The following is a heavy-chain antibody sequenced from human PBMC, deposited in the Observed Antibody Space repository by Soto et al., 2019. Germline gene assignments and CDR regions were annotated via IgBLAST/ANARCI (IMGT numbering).Heavy chain of an antibody. D-gene: IGHD6-13*01. CDR2: IYPGDSDT. CDR1: GYSFTSYW. J-gene: IGHJ4*02. V-gene: IGHV5-51*01. CDR3: ASACIAAAGEGGDCFHYFDY. Sequence: PGESLKISCKGSGYSFTSYWIGWVRQMPGKGLEWMGIIYPGDSDTRYSPSFQGQVTISADKSISTAYLQWSSLKASDTAMYYCASACIAAAGEGGDCFHYFDYWGQGTLVTVSS.